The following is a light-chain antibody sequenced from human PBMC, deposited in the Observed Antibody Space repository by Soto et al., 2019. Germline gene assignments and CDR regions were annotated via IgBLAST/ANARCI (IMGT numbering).Light chain of an antibody. V-gene: IGKV1-9*01. Sequence: DIQLTQSPSSVSASVGDRVTITCRASQAISSYLAWYQQKPGRAPKLLIYAASTLQSGVPSRFSGSGSGTEFTLTITSLQPEDFATYYCQQLNSFPITFGQGTRLEI. CDR2: AAS. J-gene: IGKJ5*01. CDR1: QAISSY. CDR3: QQLNSFPIT.